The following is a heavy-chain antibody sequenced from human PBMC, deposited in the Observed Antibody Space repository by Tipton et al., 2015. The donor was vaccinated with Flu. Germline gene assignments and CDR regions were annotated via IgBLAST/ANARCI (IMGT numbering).Heavy chain of an antibody. Sequence: RSLRLSCAASGFTFSSYAMHWVRQAPGKGLEWVAVISYDGSNKDYADSVKGRFTISRDNSKNTLYLQMNSLKDEDTAVYYCAREVDDGDPHAFDIWGQGTMVAVSS. D-gene: IGHD4-17*01. CDR3: AREVDDGDPHAFDI. V-gene: IGHV3-30*04. CDR1: GFTFSSYA. CDR2: ISYDGSNK. J-gene: IGHJ3*02.